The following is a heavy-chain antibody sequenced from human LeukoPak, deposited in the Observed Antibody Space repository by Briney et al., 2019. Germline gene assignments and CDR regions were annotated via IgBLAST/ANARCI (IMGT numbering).Heavy chain of an antibody. CDR2: INHSGST. CDR3: ARGTGTPVYYQYGLDV. V-gene: IGHV4-34*01. CDR1: GGSFSGNY. D-gene: IGHD1-1*01. Sequence: NSSETLSPTCAVYGGSFSGNYWSWIRQPLEKGLEWIGEINHSGSTNYNPSLKSRVTISVDTSKNQFSLKLSSVTAADTAVYYCARGTGTPVYYQYGLDVWGQGTTVTVSS. J-gene: IGHJ6*02.